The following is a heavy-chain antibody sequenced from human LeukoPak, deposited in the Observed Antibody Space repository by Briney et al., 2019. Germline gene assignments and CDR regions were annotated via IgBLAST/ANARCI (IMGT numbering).Heavy chain of an antibody. Sequence: PSETLSLTCTVSGGSISSSSYYWGWIRQPPGKGLEWIGSIYYSGSTNYNPSLKSRVTISVDTSKNQFSLKLSSVTAADAAVYYCASQLSYDILTGYYGYFDYWGQGTLVTVSS. D-gene: IGHD3-9*01. V-gene: IGHV4-39*01. J-gene: IGHJ4*02. CDR2: IYYSGST. CDR1: GGSISSSSYY. CDR3: ASQLSYDILTGYYGYFDY.